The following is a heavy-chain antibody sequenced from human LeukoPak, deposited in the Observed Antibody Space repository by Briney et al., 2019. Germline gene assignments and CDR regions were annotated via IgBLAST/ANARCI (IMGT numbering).Heavy chain of an antibody. D-gene: IGHD2-21*02. CDR2: ISYDGSNR. CDR3: AKDWAPYCGGDCYFNY. CDR1: GFIFNNYG. J-gene: IGHJ4*02. V-gene: IGHV3-30*18. Sequence: GGSLRLSCAASGFIFNNYGMHWVRQAPGKGLEWVAVISYDGSNRNYADSVKGRFTISRDSSKNTVYLQMNSLRVEDTAVYYCAKDWAPYCGGDCYFNYWGQGTLVTVSS.